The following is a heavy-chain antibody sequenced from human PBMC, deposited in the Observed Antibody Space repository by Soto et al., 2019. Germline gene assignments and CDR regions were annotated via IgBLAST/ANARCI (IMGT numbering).Heavy chain of an antibody. V-gene: IGHV5-51*01. CDR1: GYSFSNSW. CDR2: IYPGDSTT. J-gene: IGHJ4*02. CDR3: ARRRGSYFDY. Sequence: GESLKISCRGSGYSFSNSWIGWVRQLPGKGLEWMGVIYPGDSTTRYSPSFRGQVTISADESITTAYLQWSSLEASDTATYYCARRRGSYFDYWAQGTLVTVSS. D-gene: IGHD1-26*01.